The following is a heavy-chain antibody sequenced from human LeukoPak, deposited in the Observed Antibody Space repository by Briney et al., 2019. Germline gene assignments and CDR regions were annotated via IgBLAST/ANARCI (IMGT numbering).Heavy chain of an antibody. J-gene: IGHJ4*02. CDR2: ITRNSYI. CDR3: ARGTLNIPGEHGAFDY. CDR1: GFTFSTYS. V-gene: IGHV3-21*01. D-gene: IGHD1-14*01. Sequence: GGSLRLSCAASGFTFSTYSMNWVRQAPGKGLEWVSSITRNSYIYYADSVKGRFTISRDNAKNSLYLQMNSLRAEDTAVYYCARGTLNIPGEHGAFDYWGQGTLVTVSS.